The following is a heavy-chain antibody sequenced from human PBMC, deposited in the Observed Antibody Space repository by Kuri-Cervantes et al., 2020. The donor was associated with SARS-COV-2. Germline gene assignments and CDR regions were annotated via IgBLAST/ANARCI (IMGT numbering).Heavy chain of an antibody. V-gene: IGHV4-61*09. Sequence: SETLSLTCTVSGGSISSGSYYWSWIRQPAGKGLEWIGHIYTSGSTNYNPSLKSRVTISVDTSKNQFSLKLSSVTAADTAVYYCARPGGFLDVCGKGTTVTVSS. CDR2: IYTSGST. D-gene: IGHD4-23*01. CDR3: ARPGGFLDV. CDR1: GGSISSGSYY. J-gene: IGHJ6*04.